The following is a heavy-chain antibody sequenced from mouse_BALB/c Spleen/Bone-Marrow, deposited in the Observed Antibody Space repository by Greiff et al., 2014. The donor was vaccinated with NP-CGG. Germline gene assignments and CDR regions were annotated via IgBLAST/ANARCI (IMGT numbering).Heavy chain of an antibody. J-gene: IGHJ4*01. CDR3: GRWGDGYYYAMDY. CDR1: SYSFTGYF. V-gene: IGHV1-37*01. CDR2: INPFNGDT. D-gene: IGHD2-3*01. Sequence: VQLQQPGPDLVKPGASVKLSCKASSYSFTGYFLNWVRQSHGKSLEWIGRINPFNGDTFYNQKFKGKATLTVDKSSTTAHMELLSLTSEDSAVYYCGRWGDGYYYAMDYWGQGTSVTVSS.